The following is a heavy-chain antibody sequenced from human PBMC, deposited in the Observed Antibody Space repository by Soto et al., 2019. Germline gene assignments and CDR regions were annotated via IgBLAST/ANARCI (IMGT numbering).Heavy chain of an antibody. CDR1: GGSVSSGSYY. CDR3: ARGWRRDGYNYLFDY. D-gene: IGHD5-12*01. Sequence: PSETLSLTCTVSGGSVSSGSYYWSWIRQPPGKGLEWIGYIYYSGSTNYNPSLKSRVTISVDTSKNQFSLKLSSVTAADTAVYYCARGWRRDGYNYLFDYWGQGTLVTVSS. V-gene: IGHV4-61*01. J-gene: IGHJ4*02. CDR2: IYYSGST.